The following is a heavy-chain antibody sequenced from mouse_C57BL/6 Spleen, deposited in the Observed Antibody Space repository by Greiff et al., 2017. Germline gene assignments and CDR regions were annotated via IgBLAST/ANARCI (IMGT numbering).Heavy chain of an antibody. CDR3: ARGPNWDEGGFDY. Sequence: QVHVKQPGTELVKPGASVKLSCKASGYTFTSYWMHWVKQRPGQGLEWIGNINPSNGGTNYNEKFKSKATLTVDKSSSTAYMQLSSLTSEDSAVYYCARGPNWDEGGFDYWGQGTTLTVSS. D-gene: IGHD4-1*01. J-gene: IGHJ2*01. CDR2: INPSNGGT. V-gene: IGHV1-53*01. CDR1: GYTFTSYW.